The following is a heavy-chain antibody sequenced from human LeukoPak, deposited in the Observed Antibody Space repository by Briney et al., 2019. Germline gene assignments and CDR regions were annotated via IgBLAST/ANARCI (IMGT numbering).Heavy chain of an antibody. Sequence: PSETLSLTCTVSGGSISSYYWGWIRQPAGKGLEWIGRIYTSGSTNYNPSLKSRVTMSVDTSKNQFSLKLSSVTAADTAVYYCARAAAVSYYYYMDVWGKGTTVTVSS. J-gene: IGHJ6*03. CDR2: IYTSGST. CDR1: GGSISSYY. CDR3: ARAAAVSYYYYMDV. D-gene: IGHD6-13*01. V-gene: IGHV4-4*07.